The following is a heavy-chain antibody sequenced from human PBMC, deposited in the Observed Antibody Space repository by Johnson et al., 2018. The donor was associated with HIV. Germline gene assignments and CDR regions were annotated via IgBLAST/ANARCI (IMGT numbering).Heavy chain of an antibody. CDR1: GFTFSSYG. D-gene: IGHD3-22*01. CDR2: IRYDGSNK. V-gene: IGHV3-30*02. CDR3: AKARKWVWPVWAFDI. Sequence: VQLVESGGGVVQPGGSLRLSCAASGFTFSSYGMHWVRQAPGKGLEWVAFIRYDGSNKYYADSVKGRFTISRDNSKNTLYLQMNSLRAEDTDVYYCAKARKWVWPVWAFDIWGQGTMVTVSS. J-gene: IGHJ3*02.